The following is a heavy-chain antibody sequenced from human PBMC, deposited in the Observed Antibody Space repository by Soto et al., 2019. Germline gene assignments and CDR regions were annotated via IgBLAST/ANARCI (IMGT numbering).Heavy chain of an antibody. CDR1: VSTFSRDA. CDR3: AREAASGGWYDS. Sequence: RWDLRPSCEHSVSTFSRDAMSWVRQAPGKGLEWVSAISGSGGSTYYADSVKGRFTISRDNAKKSLFLQMNSLRAEDTAIYYCAREAASGGWYDSWGQGTLVTVSS. J-gene: IGHJ5*01. V-gene: IGHV3-23*01. CDR2: ISGSGGST. D-gene: IGHD6-25*01.